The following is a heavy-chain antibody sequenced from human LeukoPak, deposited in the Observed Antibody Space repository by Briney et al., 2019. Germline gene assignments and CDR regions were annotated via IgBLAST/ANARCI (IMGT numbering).Heavy chain of an antibody. CDR2: INHSGST. CDR1: GGSFSGYY. J-gene: IGHJ2*01. D-gene: IGHD5-24*01. V-gene: IGHV4-34*01. Sequence: SETLSLTCAVYGGSFSGYYWSWIRQPPGKGLEWIGEINHSGSTNYNPSLRSRVTVSIDTSKNQFSLNLNSVSAADTAVYYCARRDGYSSWYFDLWGRGTLVTVSS. CDR3: ARRDGYSSWYFDL.